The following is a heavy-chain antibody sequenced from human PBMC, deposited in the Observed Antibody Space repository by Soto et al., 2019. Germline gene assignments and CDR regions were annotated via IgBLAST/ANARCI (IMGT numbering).Heavy chain of an antibody. J-gene: IGHJ6*02. D-gene: IGHD2-15*01. CDR2: ISAYNGNT. CDR1: GYTFTSYG. CDR3: AREDSVSSGGSRRHPTYGMDV. V-gene: IGHV1-18*01. Sequence: QVQLVQSGAEVKKPGASVKVSCKASGYTFTSYGISWVRQAPGQGLEWMGWISAYNGNTNYAQKLQGRVTMTTDTSTSTAYMELRSLRSDDTAVYYCAREDSVSSGGSRRHPTYGMDVWGQGTTVTVSS.